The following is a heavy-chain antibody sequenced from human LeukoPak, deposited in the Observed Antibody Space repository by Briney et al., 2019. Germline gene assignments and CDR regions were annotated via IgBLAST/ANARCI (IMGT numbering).Heavy chain of an antibody. CDR3: ARVGKAYCGGDCPEGWLDP. J-gene: IGHJ5*02. CDR1: GGTFSSYA. Sequence: SVEVSCKASGGTFSSYAISWVRQAPGQGLEWMGGIIPIFGTANYAQKFQGRVTITADESTSTAYMELSSLRSEDTAVYYCARVGKAYCGGDCPEGWLDPWGQGTLVTVSS. D-gene: IGHD2-21*01. V-gene: IGHV1-69*01. CDR2: IIPIFGTA.